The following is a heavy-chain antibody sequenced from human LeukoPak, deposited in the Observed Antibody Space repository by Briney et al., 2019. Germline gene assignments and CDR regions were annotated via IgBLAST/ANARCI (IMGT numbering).Heavy chain of an antibody. J-gene: IGHJ4*02. D-gene: IGHD3-16*01. Sequence: ASVKVTSTASGFTFTRSAVQWVRQARGQRLEWIGWIVVGSGNTNYAQKFQERVTITRDMSTSTAYIELSSLRSEDTAVYYCAADRVWGSYLPWSYWGQGTLVTVSS. CDR2: IVVGSGNT. V-gene: IGHV1-58*01. CDR3: AADRVWGSYLPWSY. CDR1: GFTFTRSA.